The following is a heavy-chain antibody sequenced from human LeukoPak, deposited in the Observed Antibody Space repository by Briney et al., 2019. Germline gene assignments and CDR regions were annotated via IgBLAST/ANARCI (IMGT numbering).Heavy chain of an antibody. Sequence: GGSLRLSCAASGFTFSSYSMNWVRQAPGKGLEWVSYISSSSSTIYYADSVRGRFTISRDNAKNSLYLQMNSLRAEDMAVYYCARGGWRGLDGYFDLWGRGTLVTVSS. CDR2: ISSSSSTI. V-gene: IGHV3-48*01. J-gene: IGHJ2*01. D-gene: IGHD6-19*01. CDR1: GFTFSSYS. CDR3: ARGGWRGLDGYFDL.